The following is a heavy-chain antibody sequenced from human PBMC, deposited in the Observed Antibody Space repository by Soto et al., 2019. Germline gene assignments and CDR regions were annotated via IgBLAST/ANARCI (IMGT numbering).Heavy chain of an antibody. D-gene: IGHD3-9*01. Sequence: QSGGSLRLSCLASGFTFRTHAMHWVRQAPGKGLDWVAAISYDGNEKYDAESVKGRFTISRDNSKNTLFLEMKSLTSEDTGVYFCARGGVTTIFGDDLDLWGQGAGVTVSS. J-gene: IGHJ4*02. CDR2: ISYDGNEK. V-gene: IGHV3-30*04. CDR1: GFTFRTHA. CDR3: ARGGVTTIFGDDLDL.